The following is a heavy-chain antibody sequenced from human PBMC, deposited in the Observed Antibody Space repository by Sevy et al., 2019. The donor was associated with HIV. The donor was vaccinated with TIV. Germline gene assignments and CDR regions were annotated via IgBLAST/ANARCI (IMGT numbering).Heavy chain of an antibody. D-gene: IGHD3-22*01. V-gene: IGHV3-7*01. CDR1: GFTFSIYY. J-gene: IGHJ6*02. CDR3: AKVLDYFDSSAGPSSLIYNYYYGLED. Sequence: GGSLRLSCAASGFTFSIYYMTWARQAPGKGLEWVANIKSDGSDKYYVDSVKGRFTISRDNAKNSLYLQMNSLRAEDTAVYYCAKVLDYFDSSAGPSSLIYNYYYGLEDWGPGTTVTVSS. CDR2: IKSDGSDK.